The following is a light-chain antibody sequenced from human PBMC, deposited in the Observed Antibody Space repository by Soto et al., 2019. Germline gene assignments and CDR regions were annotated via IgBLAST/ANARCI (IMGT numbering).Light chain of an antibody. V-gene: IGKV3-15*01. CDR3: QQYTNWRLIT. CDR2: GAS. CDR1: QSVSSN. J-gene: IGKJ5*01. Sequence: EIVMTQSPATLSVSPGERATLSCRASQSVSSNLGWYQQKPGQAPRLLIYGASTRATGIPARFSGSGSGTEFTLTISSLQSEDFAVYYCQQYTNWRLITFGQGTRLEIK.